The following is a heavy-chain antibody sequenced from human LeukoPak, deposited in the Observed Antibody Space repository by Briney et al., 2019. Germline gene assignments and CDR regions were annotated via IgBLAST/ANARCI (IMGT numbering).Heavy chain of an antibody. CDR1: GSTFSSYG. CDR3: AKGPLFGMITFGGVIDY. CDR2: ISYDGSNK. D-gene: IGHD3-16*02. Sequence: PGGSLRLSCAASGSTFSSYGMHWVRQAPGKGLEWVAVISYDGSNKYYADSVKGRFTISRDNSKNTLYLQMNSLRAEDTAVYYCAKGPLFGMITFGGVIDYWGQGTLVTVSS. V-gene: IGHV3-30*18. J-gene: IGHJ4*02.